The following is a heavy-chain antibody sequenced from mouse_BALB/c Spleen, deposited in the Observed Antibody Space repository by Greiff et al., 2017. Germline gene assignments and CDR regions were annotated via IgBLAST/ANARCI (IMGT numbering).Heavy chain of an antibody. D-gene: IGHD2-3*01. CDR2: IRNKANGYTT. V-gene: IGHV7-3*02. CDR1: GFTFTDYY. J-gene: IGHJ2*01. Sequence: DVQLVESGGGLVQPGGSLRLSCATSGFTFTDYYMSWVRQPPGKALEWLGFIRNKANGYTTEYSASVKGRFTISRDNSQSILYLQMNTLRAEDSATYYCARDPSDGYFDYWGQGTTLTVSS. CDR3: ARDPSDGYFDY.